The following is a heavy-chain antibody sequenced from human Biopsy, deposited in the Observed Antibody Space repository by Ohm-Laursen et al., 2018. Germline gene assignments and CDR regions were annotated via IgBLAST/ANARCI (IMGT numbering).Heavy chain of an antibody. Sequence: SGTLSLTCTVSGVSLTSVPGIWRWLRQSPGRVLEFIGFIYSGGNTNYNPSLKNRVTMSVDTSKNQFYLKLYSATAADTSVYYCARGRRTSGWPYFDNWGQGALVIVSP. J-gene: IGHJ4*02. CDR1: GVSLTSVPGI. CDR3: ARGRRTSGWPYFDN. D-gene: IGHD6-19*01. CDR2: IYSGGNT. V-gene: IGHV4-61*01.